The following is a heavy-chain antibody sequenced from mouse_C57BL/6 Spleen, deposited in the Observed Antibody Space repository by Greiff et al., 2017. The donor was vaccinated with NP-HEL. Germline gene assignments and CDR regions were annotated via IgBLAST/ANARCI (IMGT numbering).Heavy chain of an antibody. CDR1: GFNIKDAY. Sequence: VQLKESGAELVRPGASVKLSCTASGFNIKDAYMHWVKQRPEQRLEWIGWIDPENGDTEYASKFQGKATITADTSSNTAYLQLSSLTSDDTAVYYSTTAPMDYWGKGTSVTVSS. CDR3: TTAPMDY. V-gene: IGHV14-4*01. J-gene: IGHJ4*01. CDR2: IDPENGDT.